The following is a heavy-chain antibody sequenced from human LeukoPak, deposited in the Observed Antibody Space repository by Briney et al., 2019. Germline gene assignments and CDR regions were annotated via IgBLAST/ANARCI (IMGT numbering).Heavy chain of an antibody. CDR3: ARVGACSGGSCYEDS. CDR1: GGSISSYY. CDR2: IYSGGST. D-gene: IGHD2-15*01. V-gene: IGHV4-59*01. Sequence: SETLSLTCIVSGGSISSYYWSWIRQSPGKGLEWIAYIYSGGSTNYNPSLKSRVTISVDTSKSHFSLKPNSVTAADTAVYYCARVGACSGGSCYEDSWGQGTLVTVSS. J-gene: IGHJ4*02.